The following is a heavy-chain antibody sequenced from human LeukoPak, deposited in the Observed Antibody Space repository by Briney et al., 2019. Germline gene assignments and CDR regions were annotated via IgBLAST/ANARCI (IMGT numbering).Heavy chain of an antibody. CDR2: ISSSGSTI. V-gene: IGHV3-48*03. Sequence: PGGSLRLSCAASGFTFDDYGMSWVRQAPGKGLEWVSYISSSGSTIYYADSVKGRFTISRDNAKNSLYLQMNSLRAEDTAVYYCARLGGYCTNGVCYNEDWFDPWGQGTLVTVSS. CDR1: GFTFDDYG. CDR3: ARLGGYCTNGVCYNEDWFDP. J-gene: IGHJ5*02. D-gene: IGHD2-8*01.